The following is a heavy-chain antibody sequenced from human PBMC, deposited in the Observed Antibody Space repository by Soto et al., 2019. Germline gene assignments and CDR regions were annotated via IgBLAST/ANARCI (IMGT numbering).Heavy chain of an antibody. Sequence: QVQLVQSGAEVKRPGASVKISCEASGYTFSNHYIHWVRQAPGQGLEWIGIINPSGGTASNAQKFQGRVTMTRDTSASTAYLMLSSLTSGDTAVYYCAREGSYYFDSRNGYWGQGTLVTVSS. CDR2: INPSGGTA. CDR1: GYTFSNHY. V-gene: IGHV1-46*01. CDR3: AREGSYYFDSRNGY. J-gene: IGHJ4*02. D-gene: IGHD3-22*01.